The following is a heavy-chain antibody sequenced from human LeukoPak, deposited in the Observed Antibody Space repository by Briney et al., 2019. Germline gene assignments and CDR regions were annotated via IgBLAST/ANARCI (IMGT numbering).Heavy chain of an antibody. CDR1: GFNFNIYA. CDR3: AKDRVVVVAATLDY. D-gene: IGHD2-15*01. J-gene: IGHJ4*02. V-gene: IGHV3-23*01. Sequence: GGSLRLSCAASGFNFNIYAMSWVRQAPGKWLQWVSSISSRDGTTFYADSVNGRFTISRDNSKNTLYLQMNSLRAEDKAVYYCAKDRVVVVAATLDYWGQGTLVTVSS. CDR2: ISSRDGTT.